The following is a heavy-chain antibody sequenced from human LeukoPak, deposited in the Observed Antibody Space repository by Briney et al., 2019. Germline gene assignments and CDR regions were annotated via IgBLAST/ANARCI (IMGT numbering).Heavy chain of an antibody. D-gene: IGHD5-18*01. V-gene: IGHV3-30*04. Sequence: GGSLRLSCAASGFTFSSYAMHWVRQAPGKGLEWVAVISYDGSNKYYADSVKGRFTISRDNAKNSLYLQMNSLRAEDTAVYYCAREPYSYGFDYWGQGTLVTVSS. J-gene: IGHJ4*02. CDR3: AREPYSYGFDY. CDR1: GFTFSSYA. CDR2: ISYDGSNK.